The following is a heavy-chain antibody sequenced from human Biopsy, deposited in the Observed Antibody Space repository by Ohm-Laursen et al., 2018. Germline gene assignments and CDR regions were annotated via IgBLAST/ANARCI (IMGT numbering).Heavy chain of an antibody. Sequence: SLRLSCAASGFTLENYAMNWVRQAPGKGLEWVSGISWNSGSVVYADSVKGRFTISRDNAKNSLYLQMHSLRAEDTAFYYCAKASGYSSGWPIDYWGQGNLVTVSS. CDR2: ISWNSGSV. D-gene: IGHD6-19*01. CDR1: GFTLENYA. V-gene: IGHV3-9*01. CDR3: AKASGYSSGWPIDY. J-gene: IGHJ4*02.